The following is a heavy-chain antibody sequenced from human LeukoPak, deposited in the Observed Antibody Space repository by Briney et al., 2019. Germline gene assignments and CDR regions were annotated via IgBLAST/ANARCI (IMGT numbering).Heavy chain of an antibody. V-gene: IGHV3-21*01. CDR2: ISSSSSYI. Sequence: GGSLRLSCAASGFNFSIYSMNWVRQAPGKGLEWVSSISSSSSYIYYADSVKGRFTISRDNAKNSLYLQMNSLRAEDTAVYYCARDYSSSWPFDYWGQGTLVTVSS. CDR1: GFNFSIYS. CDR3: ARDYSSSWPFDY. D-gene: IGHD6-13*01. J-gene: IGHJ4*02.